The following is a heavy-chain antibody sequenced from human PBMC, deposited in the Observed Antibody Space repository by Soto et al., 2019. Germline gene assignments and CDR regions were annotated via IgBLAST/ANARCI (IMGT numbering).Heavy chain of an antibody. J-gene: IGHJ4*02. CDR1: GFTFSSYA. V-gene: IGHV3-30-3*01. D-gene: IGHD3-10*01. Sequence: QVHLVESGGGVVQPGRSLRLSCAASGFTFSSYAMHWVRQAPGKGLEWVAVISYDGSNKDYADSVKGRFTISRDNSKNTMYLQMNSLIAQDTAVYYCARERYGSVSYLVDYWGQGPLVTVSS. CDR2: ISYDGSNK. CDR3: ARERYGSVSYLVDY.